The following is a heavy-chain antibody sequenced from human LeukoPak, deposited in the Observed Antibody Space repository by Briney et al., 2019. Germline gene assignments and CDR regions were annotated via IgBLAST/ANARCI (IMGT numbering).Heavy chain of an antibody. Sequence: SETLSLTCAVYGGSFSGYYWSWIRQPPGKGLEWIGYIYYSGSTNYNPSLKSRVTISVDTSKNQFSLKLSSVTAADTAVYYCATNYDYVWGSFGYWGQGTLVTVSS. CDR1: GGSFSGYY. J-gene: IGHJ4*02. D-gene: IGHD3-16*01. CDR3: ATNYDYVWGSFGY. V-gene: IGHV4-59*01. CDR2: IYYSGST.